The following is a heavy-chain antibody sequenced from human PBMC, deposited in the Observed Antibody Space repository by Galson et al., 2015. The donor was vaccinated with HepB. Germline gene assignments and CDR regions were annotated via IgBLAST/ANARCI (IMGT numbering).Heavy chain of an antibody. V-gene: IGHV3-11*06. CDR3: ARGGRSSSLYWAY. CDR1: GFTFSDYY. CDR2: ISSSGVYT. Sequence: LRLSCAASGFTFSDYYMTWIRQAPGKGLEWVSHISSSGVYTNFADSVKGRFTISRDDAKNSLYLQMNSLRAEDTAVYYCARGGRSSSLYWAYWGQGTLVTVSS. D-gene: IGHD6-13*01. J-gene: IGHJ4*02.